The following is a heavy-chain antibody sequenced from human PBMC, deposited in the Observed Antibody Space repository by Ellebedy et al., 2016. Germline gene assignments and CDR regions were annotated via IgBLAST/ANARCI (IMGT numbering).Heavy chain of an antibody. V-gene: IGHV4-30-4*01. CDR3: ARGTNGGFLQIYFDH. CDR1: GASISSDDSY. D-gene: IGHD4-23*01. CDR2: ISNSWTT. Sequence: SETLSLTCTVSGASISSDDSYWSWIRQTPGKGLEWIGYISNSWTTYYNPSLKSRAVISVDMSRNLFSLKVRSVTAADTAVYYCARGTNGGFLQIYFDHWGQGTLVTVSP. J-gene: IGHJ4*02.